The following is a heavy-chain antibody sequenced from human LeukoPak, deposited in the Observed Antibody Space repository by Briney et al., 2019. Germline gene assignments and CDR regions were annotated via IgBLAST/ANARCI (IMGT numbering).Heavy chain of an antibody. J-gene: IGHJ4*02. Sequence: GGSLRLSCVASGFTFSNYEMNWVRQAPGKGLEWVSYIISSGGSMSYADSAKGRFTISRDNAKNLLYLQMNSLRAEDTALYYCARVRGSGWYYFDSWGQGTLVTVSS. V-gene: IGHV3-48*03. D-gene: IGHD6-19*01. CDR1: GFTFSNYE. CDR2: IISSGGSM. CDR3: ARVRGSGWYYFDS.